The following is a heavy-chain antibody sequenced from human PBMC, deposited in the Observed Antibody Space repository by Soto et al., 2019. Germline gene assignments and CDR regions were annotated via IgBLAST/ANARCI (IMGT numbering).Heavy chain of an antibody. CDR2: IIPIFGTA. Sequence: ASVKVSCKASGGTFSSYAISWVRQAPGQGLEWMGGIIPIFGTANYAQKFQGRVTITADESTSTAYMELSSLRSGDTAVYYCARSLSLVRGLYYYYGMDVWGQGTTVTVSS. CDR3: ARSLSLVRGLYYYYGMDV. CDR1: GGTFSSYA. D-gene: IGHD3-10*01. V-gene: IGHV1-69*13. J-gene: IGHJ6*02.